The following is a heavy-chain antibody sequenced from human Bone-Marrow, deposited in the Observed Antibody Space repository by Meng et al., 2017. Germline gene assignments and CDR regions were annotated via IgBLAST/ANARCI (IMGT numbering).Heavy chain of an antibody. Sequence: QVQLQQSGPGLVKASQNLSLTCSSPGDSVSSNSAAWNWIRQSPSRGLEWLGRKYYKSKWYNDYAVSVKSRITINPDTSKNQFSLQLNSVTPEDTAVYYCARGGIVATSSLDYWGQGTLVTVSS. D-gene: IGHD5-12*01. CDR1: GDSVSSNSAA. V-gene: IGHV6-1*01. CDR3: ARGGIVATSSLDY. CDR2: KYYKSKWYN. J-gene: IGHJ4*02.